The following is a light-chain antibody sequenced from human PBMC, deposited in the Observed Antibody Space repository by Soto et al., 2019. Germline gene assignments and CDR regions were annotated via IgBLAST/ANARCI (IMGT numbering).Light chain of an antibody. CDR2: DAS. V-gene: IGKV1-33*01. CDR3: QQYNDWPPT. CDR1: HDIINY. J-gene: IGKJ1*01. Sequence: EIQMTPSPSSLSASVGDIVTITCQASHDIINYLNWYQQKPGKAPKLLIYDASNLQPGVPSRFSGSGSGTDFTLTISSLQSEDFAVYYCQQYNDWPPTFGQGTKVDIK.